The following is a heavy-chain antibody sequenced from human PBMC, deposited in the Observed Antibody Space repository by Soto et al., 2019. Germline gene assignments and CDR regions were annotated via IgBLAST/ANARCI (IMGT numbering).Heavy chain of an antibody. D-gene: IGHD5-18*01. CDR3: ATNPQGGWIQLSSGGNHWFDP. CDR2: IYYSGST. Sequence: PSETLSLTCTVSGGSISSSSYYGGWIRQPPGRGLEWIGSIYYSGSTYYNPSLKSRVTISVDTSKNQFSLKLSSVTAADTAVYYCATNPQGGWIQLSSGGNHWFDPWGQGTLVTVSS. CDR1: GGSISSSSYY. J-gene: IGHJ5*02. V-gene: IGHV4-39*01.